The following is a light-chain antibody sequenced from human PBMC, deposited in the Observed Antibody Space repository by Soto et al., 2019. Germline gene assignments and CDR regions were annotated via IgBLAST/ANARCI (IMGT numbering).Light chain of an antibody. V-gene: IGLV2-14*01. Sequence: QSALTQPASVSGSPGQSITISCTGTSSDAGGYNYVSWYQQHPGKAPKFMIYDVSNRPSGVSNRFSGSKSGNTASLTISGLQAEDEADYYCSSYTSSSTLYVFGTGTKVTVL. CDR3: SSYTSSSTLYV. J-gene: IGLJ1*01. CDR1: SSDAGGYNY. CDR2: DVS.